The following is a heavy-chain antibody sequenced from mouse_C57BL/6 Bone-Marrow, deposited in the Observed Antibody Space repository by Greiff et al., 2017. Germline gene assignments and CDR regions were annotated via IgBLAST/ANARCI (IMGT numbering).Heavy chain of an antibody. CDR2: IYPGDGDT. V-gene: IGHV1-82*01. Sequence: VQLQQSGPELVKPGASVKISCKASGYAFSSSWMNWVQQRPGKGLEWIGRIYPGDGDTNYNGKFKGKATLTADKSSNTAYLQLSSLTSEDTAIYYCARMVPNYYGRSYYAMDYWGQGTSVTVSS. CDR1: GYAFSSSW. J-gene: IGHJ4*01. CDR3: ARMVPNYYGRSYYAMDY. D-gene: IGHD1-1*01.